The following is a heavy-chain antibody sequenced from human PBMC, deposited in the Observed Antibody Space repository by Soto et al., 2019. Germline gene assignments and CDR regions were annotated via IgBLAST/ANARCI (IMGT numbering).Heavy chain of an antibody. Sequence: QVQLVQSGAEVKKPGASVKVSCKASGYTFTSYGISWVRQAPGQGLEWMGWISAYNGNTNYAQKLQGRVTMTTDTSTSTDYMELRSLRYDDTAVYYCARGYCSSTSCLSLAFDIWGQGTMVTVSS. D-gene: IGHD2-2*01. J-gene: IGHJ3*02. CDR2: ISAYNGNT. CDR3: ARGYCSSTSCLSLAFDI. V-gene: IGHV1-18*01. CDR1: GYTFTSYG.